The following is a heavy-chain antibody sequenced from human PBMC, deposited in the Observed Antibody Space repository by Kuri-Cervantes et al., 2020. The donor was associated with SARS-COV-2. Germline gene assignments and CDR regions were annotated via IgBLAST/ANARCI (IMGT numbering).Heavy chain of an antibody. J-gene: IGHJ6*02. D-gene: IGHD3-3*01. CDR3: AKGYDFWSGYYPHRHGMDV. CDR2: ISWNSGSI. Sequence: SLKISCAASGFTFDDYAMHWVRQAPGKGLEWVSGISWNSGSIGYADSVKGRFTISRDNAKNSLYLQMNSLRAEDTAVYYCAKGYDFWSGYYPHRHGMDVWGQGTTVTVSS. V-gene: IGHV3-9*01. CDR1: GFTFDDYA.